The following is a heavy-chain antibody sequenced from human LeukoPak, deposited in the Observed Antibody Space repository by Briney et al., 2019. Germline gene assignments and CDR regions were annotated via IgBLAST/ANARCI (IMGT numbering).Heavy chain of an antibody. CDR3: VTDDYKAPGSYYDY. J-gene: IGHJ4*02. D-gene: IGHD3-10*01. Sequence: GGSLRLSCAASGFTFRSYWMSWVRQAPGKGLEWVSYISSTGNTMYYADSVKGRFTISRDNAKNSLYLQMNSLRAEDTAVYYCVTDDYKAPGSYYDYWGQGTLVTVSS. CDR1: GFTFRSYW. CDR2: ISSTGNTM. V-gene: IGHV3-48*04.